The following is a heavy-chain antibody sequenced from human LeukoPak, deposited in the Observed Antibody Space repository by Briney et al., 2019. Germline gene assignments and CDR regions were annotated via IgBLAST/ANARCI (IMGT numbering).Heavy chain of an antibody. CDR2: ISSGSGTI. CDR3: ARDGGGYRFYNWFDP. CDR1: GFTFRSYS. D-gene: IGHD5-12*01. V-gene: IGHV3-48*01. J-gene: IGHJ5*02. Sequence: GGSLRLSCAASGFTFRSYSMNWVRQAPGKGLEWVSYISSGSGTIYYADSVKGRFTISRDNAKNSLYLQMNSLRAEDTAVYYCARDGGGYRFYNWFDPWGQGTLVTVSS.